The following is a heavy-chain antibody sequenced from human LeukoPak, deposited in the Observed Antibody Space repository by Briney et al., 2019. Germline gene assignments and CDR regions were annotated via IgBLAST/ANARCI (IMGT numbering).Heavy chain of an antibody. V-gene: IGHV4-59*01. J-gene: IGHJ6*02. CDR1: GFTFSSYS. CDR2: IYYSGST. Sequence: PGGSLRLSCAASGFTFSSYSMNWVRQAPGKGLEWIGYIYYSGSTNYNPSLKSRVTISVDTSKNQFSLKLSSVTAADTAVYYCARASLSGSTSSDYYYGMDVWGQGTTVTVSS. D-gene: IGHD2-2*01. CDR3: ARASLSGSTSSDYYYGMDV.